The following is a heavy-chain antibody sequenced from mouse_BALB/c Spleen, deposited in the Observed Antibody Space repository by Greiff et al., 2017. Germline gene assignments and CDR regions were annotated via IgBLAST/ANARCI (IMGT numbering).Heavy chain of an antibody. CDR1: GFSLTSYG. J-gene: IGHJ4*01. Sequence: VMLVESGPGLVAPSQSLSITCTVSGFSLTSYGVHWVRQPPGKGLEWLGVIWAGGSTNYNSALMSRLSISKDNSKSQVFLKMNSLQTDDTAMYYCAGMVTTKDYYAMDYWGQGTSVTVSS. CDR3: AGMVTTKDYYAMDY. V-gene: IGHV2-9*02. CDR2: IWAGGST. D-gene: IGHD2-2*01.